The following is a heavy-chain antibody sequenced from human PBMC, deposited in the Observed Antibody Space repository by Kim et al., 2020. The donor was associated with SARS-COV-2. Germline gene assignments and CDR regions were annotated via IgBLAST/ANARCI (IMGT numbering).Heavy chain of an antibody. V-gene: IGHV4-30-4*01. CDR1: GGSISSGDYY. CDR3: ARAIQPAAVDY. D-gene: IGHD2-2*01. J-gene: IGHJ4*02. CDR2: IYYSGST. Sequence: SETLSLTCTVSGGSISSGDYYWSWIRQPPGKGLEWIGYIYYSGSTYYNPSLKSRVTISVDTSKNQFSLKLSSVTAADTAVYYCARAIQPAAVDYWGQGTLVTVSS.